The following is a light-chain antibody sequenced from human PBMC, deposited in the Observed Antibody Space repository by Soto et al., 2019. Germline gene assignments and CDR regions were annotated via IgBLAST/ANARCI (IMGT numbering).Light chain of an antibody. J-gene: IGKJ1*01. CDR2: GAS. CDR3: QQYNDCPPWT. CDR1: QSVSSN. Sequence: EIVMTQSPATLYVSPGESATLSCRASQSVSSNLAWYQQKPGQAPRLLIYGASSRATGIPARYSGRESGTDCPLTISRLQSEEYAVYYCQQYNDCPPWTFGQGTKGEIK. V-gene: IGKV3-15*01.